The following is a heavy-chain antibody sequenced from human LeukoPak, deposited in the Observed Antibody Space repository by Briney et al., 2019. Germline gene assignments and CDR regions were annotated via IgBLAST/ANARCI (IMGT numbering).Heavy chain of an antibody. CDR3: ARDGAIWSGYPYYFDY. CDR1: GFPFSSYG. J-gene: IGHJ4*02. Sequence: GRSLRLSCAASGFPFSSYGMHWVRQAPGKGLEWVAFIWYDGSNMYYGDSVEGRFTISRDNSKNTMYLQMNSLRAEDTAVYYCARDGAIWSGYPYYFDYWGQGTLVTVSS. CDR2: IWYDGSNM. V-gene: IGHV3-33*01. D-gene: IGHD3-3*01.